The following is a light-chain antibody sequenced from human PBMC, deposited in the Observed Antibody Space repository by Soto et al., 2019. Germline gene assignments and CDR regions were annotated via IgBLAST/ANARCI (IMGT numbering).Light chain of an antibody. CDR2: AAS. CDR1: QSISSQ. Sequence: DIKMTQSPSSLCASVGDRVTLECRWSQSISSQLNWYQQKPGKAPKFLIDAASTLQAGVPSRFSGSGSGTDFTLTISSLQPEDVAAYYCQKYNSAPLTFGGGTKVDIK. J-gene: IGKJ4*01. V-gene: IGKV1-27*01. CDR3: QKYNSAPLT.